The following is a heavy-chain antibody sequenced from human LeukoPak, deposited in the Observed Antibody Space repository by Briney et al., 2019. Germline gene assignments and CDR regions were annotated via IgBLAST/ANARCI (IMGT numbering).Heavy chain of an antibody. V-gene: IGHV3-21*01. CDR2: ITSRSSHI. CDR3: ARVAAAGIYYYYYMDV. J-gene: IGHJ6*03. D-gene: IGHD6-13*01. CDR1: GFTFSIYS. Sequence: GRSLRLSCEASGFTFSIYSISWFRRAPGKGLEWVSSITSRSSHIYYADSVKGRFTIFRDNARNSLYLQMNSLRAEDTAVYYCARVAAAGIYYYYYMDVWGKGTTVTVSS.